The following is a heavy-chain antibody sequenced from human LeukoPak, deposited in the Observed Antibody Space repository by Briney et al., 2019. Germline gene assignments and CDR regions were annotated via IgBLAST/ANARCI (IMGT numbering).Heavy chain of an antibody. J-gene: IGHJ4*02. Sequence: GGSLRLSCAASGFTVSTSYMSWVRQAPGKGLEWVSAIHFGGTTYYADSVKGRFTVSRDNSKNTLYLQMNSLRDEDSAVYYCARDQGIFDYWGQGTLVTVSS. CDR2: IHFGGTT. CDR3: ARDQGIFDY. CDR1: GFTVSTSY. V-gene: IGHV3-66*01.